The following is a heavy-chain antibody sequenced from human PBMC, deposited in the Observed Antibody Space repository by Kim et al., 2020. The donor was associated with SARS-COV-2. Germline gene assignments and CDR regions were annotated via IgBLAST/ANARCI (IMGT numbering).Heavy chain of an antibody. CDR2: ISYDGSNK. Sequence: GGSLRLSCAASGFTFSSYAMHWVRQAPGKGLEWVAVISYDGSNKYYADSVKGRFTISRDNSKNTLYLQMNSLRAEDTAVYYCARDQNSGYETFDYWAREPWSPSPQ. J-gene: IGHJ4*02. D-gene: IGHD5-12*01. CDR3: ARDQNSGYETFDY. V-gene: IGHV3-30*04. CDR1: GFTFSSYA.